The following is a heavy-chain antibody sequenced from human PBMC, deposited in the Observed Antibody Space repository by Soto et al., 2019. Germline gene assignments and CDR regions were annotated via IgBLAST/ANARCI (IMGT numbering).Heavy chain of an antibody. Sequence: QVQLQESGPGLVKPSETLSLTCTVSGGSISSYYWSWIRQPAGKGLEWIGRIYTSGGTNYNPSLKSRVTMSVDTSKNQFSLKLSSVTAADTAVYYCARAYDFWSGHSQDWFDPWGQGTLVTVSS. J-gene: IGHJ5*02. CDR2: IYTSGGT. V-gene: IGHV4-4*07. CDR1: GGSISSYY. CDR3: ARAYDFWSGHSQDWFDP. D-gene: IGHD3-3*01.